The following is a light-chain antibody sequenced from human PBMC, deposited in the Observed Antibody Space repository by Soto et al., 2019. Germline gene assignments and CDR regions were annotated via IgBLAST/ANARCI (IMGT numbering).Light chain of an antibody. Sequence: EIVMTQSPATLSVSPGRRPTLSCSASQSIYSNLAWYQQRPGQPPRLLIYRASTRSTDIPARFSGSGSGTEFTLTISSLQSEDFAVYYCQQYHNLWTFGRGTKVDIK. V-gene: IGKV3-15*01. CDR2: RAS. J-gene: IGKJ1*01. CDR3: QQYHNLWT. CDR1: QSIYSN.